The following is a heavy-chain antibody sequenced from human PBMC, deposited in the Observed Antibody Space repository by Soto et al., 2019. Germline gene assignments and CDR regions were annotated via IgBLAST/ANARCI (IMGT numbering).Heavy chain of an antibody. CDR3: ARGMTTVTTLDY. Sequence: PSETLSLTCAFSGGSISSGGYSWSWIRQPPGKGLEWIGYIYHSGSTYYNPSLKSRVTISVDRSKNQFSLKLGSVTAADTAVYYCARGMTTVTTLDYWGQGTLVTVSS. CDR2: IYHSGST. D-gene: IGHD4-4*01. V-gene: IGHV4-30-2*01. J-gene: IGHJ4*02. CDR1: GGSISSGGYS.